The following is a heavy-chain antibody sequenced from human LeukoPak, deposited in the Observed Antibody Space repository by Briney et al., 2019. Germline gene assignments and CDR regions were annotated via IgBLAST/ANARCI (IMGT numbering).Heavy chain of an antibody. CDR1: GGSISSYY. CDR3: ARAGWGLYYYYGMDV. D-gene: IGHD7-27*01. Sequence: SETLSLTCTVSGGSISSYYWSWIRQPPGKGLEWIGYIYYSGSTNYNPSLKSRVTISVDTSKNQFSLKLSSVTAADTAVYYCARAGWGLYYYYGMDVWGQGTTVTVSS. V-gene: IGHV4-59*01. J-gene: IGHJ6*02. CDR2: IYYSGST.